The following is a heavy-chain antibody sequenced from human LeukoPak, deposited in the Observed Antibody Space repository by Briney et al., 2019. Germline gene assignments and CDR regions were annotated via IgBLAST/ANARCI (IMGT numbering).Heavy chain of an antibody. CDR3: ARGDDSGYYDYFDY. Sequence: GGSLRLSCAASGFTVDSNYLSWVRQAPGRGLEWVSTIYTGGNTYYAASVKGRFTISRDFSKNTVFLHMNSLRAEDTAMYYCARGDDSGYYDYFDYWGQGALVTVSS. CDR1: GFTVDSNY. D-gene: IGHD3-22*01. CDR2: IYTGGNT. V-gene: IGHV3-53*01. J-gene: IGHJ4*02.